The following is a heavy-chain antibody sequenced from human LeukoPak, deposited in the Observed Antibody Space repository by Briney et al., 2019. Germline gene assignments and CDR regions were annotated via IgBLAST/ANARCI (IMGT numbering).Heavy chain of an antibody. D-gene: IGHD5-18*01. Sequence: SVKVSCKASGGTFSSYAISWVRQAPGQGLEWMGGIIPIFGTANYAQKFQGRVTITTDESTGTAYMELSSLRSEDTAVYYCARDDRQRRYSYGYRLGYYFDYWGQGTLVTVSS. CDR3: ARDDRQRRYSYGYRLGYYFDY. CDR2: IIPIFGTA. V-gene: IGHV1-69*05. CDR1: GGTFSSYA. J-gene: IGHJ4*02.